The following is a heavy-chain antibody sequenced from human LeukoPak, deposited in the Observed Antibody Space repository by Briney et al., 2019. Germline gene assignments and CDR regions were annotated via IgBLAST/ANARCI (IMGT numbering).Heavy chain of an antibody. CDR2: IWYDGSNK. Sequence: GGSLRLSCAASGFTFSSYGMHWVRQAPGKGLEWVAVIWYDGSNKYYAGSVKGRFTISRDNAKNTLYLQINSLRAEDTAVYYCARGLVPADYYFDYWGQGTLVTVSS. J-gene: IGHJ4*02. V-gene: IGHV3-33*01. CDR3: ARGLVPADYYFDY. CDR1: GFTFSSYG. D-gene: IGHD2-2*01.